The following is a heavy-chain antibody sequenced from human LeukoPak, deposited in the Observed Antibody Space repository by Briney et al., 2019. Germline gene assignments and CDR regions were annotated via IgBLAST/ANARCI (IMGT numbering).Heavy chain of an antibody. D-gene: IGHD3-22*01. CDR3: ARGEFGYYYDSSAYTAFGY. V-gene: IGHV4-34*01. Sequence: SETLSLTCAVYGGPFSGYYWSWIRQPPGKGLEWIGEINHSGSTNYNPSFKSRVTISVDTSKNQFSLKLSSVTAADTAVYYCARGEFGYYYDSSAYTAFGYWGQGTLVTVSS. CDR2: INHSGST. J-gene: IGHJ4*02. CDR1: GGPFSGYY.